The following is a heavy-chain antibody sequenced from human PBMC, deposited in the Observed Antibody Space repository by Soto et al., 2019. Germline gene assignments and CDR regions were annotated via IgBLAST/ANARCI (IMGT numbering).Heavy chain of an antibody. Sequence: ASVKVSCKASGYTFTSYGISWVRKAPGQGLEWMGWISAYNGNTNYAQKLQGRVTMTTDTSTSTAYMELRSLRSDDTAVYYCARDIVVVVADFSPLYYWGQGTLVTVSS. CDR2: ISAYNGNT. J-gene: IGHJ4*02. CDR1: GYTFTSYG. D-gene: IGHD2-15*01. CDR3: ARDIVVVVADFSPLYY. V-gene: IGHV1-18*01.